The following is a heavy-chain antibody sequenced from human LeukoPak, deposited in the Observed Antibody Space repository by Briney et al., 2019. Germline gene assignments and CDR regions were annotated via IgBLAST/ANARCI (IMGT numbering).Heavy chain of an antibody. D-gene: IGHD3-22*01. CDR1: GFTFSNYA. CDR2: ISGSGGST. J-gene: IGHJ6*03. CDR3: AKMALTMIVVPYYMDV. V-gene: IGHV3-23*01. Sequence: GGSLRPSCAASGFTFSNYAMSWVRQAPGKGLEWVSAISGSGGSTYYADSVKGRFTISRDNTNNILYLQMNSLRAEDTAVYYLAKMALTMIVVPYYMDVWGKGTTVTVSS.